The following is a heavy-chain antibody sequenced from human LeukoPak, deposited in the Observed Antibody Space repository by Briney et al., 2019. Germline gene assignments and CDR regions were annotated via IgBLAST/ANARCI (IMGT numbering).Heavy chain of an antibody. D-gene: IGHD2-15*01. CDR3: AKERCSGGSCSSTPDY. CDR1: GFTFSSYA. V-gene: IGHV3-23*01. CDR2: ISNVGYST. Sequence: PGGSLRLSCAASGFTFSSYAMSWVRQAPGKGLEWVSGISNVGYSTYYADSVKGRFIISRDNSKNTLFLQMNSLRGEDTAIYYCAKERCSGGSCSSTPDYWGQGTLVTVSS. J-gene: IGHJ4*02.